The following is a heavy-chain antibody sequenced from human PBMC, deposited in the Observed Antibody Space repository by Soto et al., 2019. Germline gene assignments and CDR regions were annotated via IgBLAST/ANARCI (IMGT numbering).Heavy chain of an antibody. V-gene: IGHV3-64*01. J-gene: IGHJ3*02. CDR3: ARTLAARRREDVCNAFDI. D-gene: IGHD6-6*01. CDR2: ISSNGGST. Sequence: GGSLRLSCAASGFTFSSYAMHWVRQAPGKGLEYVSAISSNGGSTYYANSVKGRFTISRDNSKNTLYLQMGSLRAEDMAVYYCARTLAARRREDVCNAFDIWGQGTMVTVSS. CDR1: GFTFSSYA.